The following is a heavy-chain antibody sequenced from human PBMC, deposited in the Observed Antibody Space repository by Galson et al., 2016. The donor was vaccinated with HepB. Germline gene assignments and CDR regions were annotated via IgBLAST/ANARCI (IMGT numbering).Heavy chain of an antibody. D-gene: IGHD3-9*01. CDR2: ISYDGNNK. J-gene: IGHJ3*02. Sequence: SLRLSCAASGFTFSSYGIHWVRQAPGKGLEWVAVISYDGNNKYYADSVKGRFTNSRDNSKNTLYLQMSSLRAEDTAVYYCAKKAHILTGPDAFDIWGQGTMVTVSS. V-gene: IGHV3-30*18. CDR1: GFTFSSYG. CDR3: AKKAHILTGPDAFDI.